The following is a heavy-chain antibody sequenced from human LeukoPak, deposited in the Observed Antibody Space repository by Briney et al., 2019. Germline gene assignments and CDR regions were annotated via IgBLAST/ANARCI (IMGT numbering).Heavy chain of an antibody. D-gene: IGHD6-19*01. J-gene: IGHJ4*02. CDR2: MNPKSGNT. CDR3: ARGREWLVAFDS. V-gene: IGHV1-8*01. Sequence: ASVTVSCTASGYSFSTYDINWVRQAPGQWLEWMGWMNPKSGNTGYAQNFQGRVTMTRNTSISTAYMELSGLRSDDTAVYYCARGREWLVAFDSWGQGALVTVSS. CDR1: GYSFSTYD.